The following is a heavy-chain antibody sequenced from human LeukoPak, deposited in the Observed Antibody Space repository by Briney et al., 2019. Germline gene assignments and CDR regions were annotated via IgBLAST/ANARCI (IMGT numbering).Heavy chain of an antibody. Sequence: GASVKVSCKTSGGNSNFFAINWVRQAPGQGLEWMGVIKPMFGTGSIPNIATGDYAQKFQGRLSMNADESSTTVYMELSSLRSGDTAVYFCAREIFDSTSGVSQGFDYWGQGTLVTVSS. V-gene: IGHV1-69*01. CDR2: IKPMFGTG. J-gene: IGHJ4*02. CDR3: AREIFDSTSGVSQGFDY. CDR1: GGNSNFFA. D-gene: IGHD3-3*01.